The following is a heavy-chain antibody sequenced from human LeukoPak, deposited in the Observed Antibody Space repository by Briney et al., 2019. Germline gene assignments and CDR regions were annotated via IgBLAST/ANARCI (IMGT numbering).Heavy chain of an antibody. D-gene: IGHD3-10*01. J-gene: IGHJ4*02. CDR1: GDTFSSYA. Sequence: SVKVSCKASGDTFSSYAISWVRQAPGQGLEWMGGIIPIFGTANYAQKFQGRVTITTDESTSTAYMELSSLRSEDTAVYYCARAEYYGSGSYSFDYWGQGTLVTVSS. CDR2: IIPIFGTA. CDR3: ARAEYYGSGSYSFDY. V-gene: IGHV1-69*05.